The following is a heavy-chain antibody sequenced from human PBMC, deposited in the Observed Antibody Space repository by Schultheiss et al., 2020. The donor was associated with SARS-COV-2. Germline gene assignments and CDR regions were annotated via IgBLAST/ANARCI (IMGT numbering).Heavy chain of an antibody. Sequence: SVKVSCKASGFTFTSSAVQWVRQARGQRLEWIGWIVVGSGNTNYAQKFQERVTITRDMSTSTAYMELSSLRSEDTAVYYCARAGRGGYRADYWGQGTLVTVSS. CDR3: ARAGRGGYRADY. CDR2: IVVGSGNT. D-gene: IGHD5-12*01. J-gene: IGHJ4*02. CDR1: GFTFTSSA. V-gene: IGHV1-58*01.